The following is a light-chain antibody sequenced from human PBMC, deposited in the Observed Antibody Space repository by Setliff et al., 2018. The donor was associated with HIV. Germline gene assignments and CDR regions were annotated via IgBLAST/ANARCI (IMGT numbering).Light chain of an antibody. CDR3: SSYSINNLYV. Sequence: QSVLTQPASVSGSPGQSITISCTGTSSDIGSSKFVSWYQQHPGKAPKVMIYNVDKRPSGVPNRFSGSKSGNTASLTISGLQIEDEADYFCSSYSINNLYVFASGTKV. CDR1: SSDIGSSKF. CDR2: NVD. V-gene: IGLV2-14*03. J-gene: IGLJ1*01.